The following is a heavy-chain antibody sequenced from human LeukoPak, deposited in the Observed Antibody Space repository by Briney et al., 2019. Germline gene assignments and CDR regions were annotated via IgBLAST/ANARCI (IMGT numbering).Heavy chain of an antibody. Sequence: GGSLRLSCAASGFTFSSYGMHWVRQAPGKGLEWVAVISYDGSNKYYADSVKGRFTISRDNSKNTLYLQMNSLRAEDTAVYYCAKDRKQWLERYYFDYWGQGTLVTVSS. D-gene: IGHD6-19*01. CDR2: ISYDGSNK. CDR3: AKDRKQWLERYYFDY. V-gene: IGHV3-30*18. CDR1: GFTFSSYG. J-gene: IGHJ4*02.